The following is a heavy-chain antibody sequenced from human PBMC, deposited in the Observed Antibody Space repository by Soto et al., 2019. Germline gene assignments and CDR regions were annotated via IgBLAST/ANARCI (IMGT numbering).Heavy chain of an antibody. V-gene: IGHV1-3*01. J-gene: IGHJ2*01. CDR2: INAGNGNT. CDR1: GYTFTSYA. Sequence: ASVKVSCKASGYTFTSYAIHWVRQAPGQRLEWMGWINAGNGNTKYSQKFQGRVTITRDTSASTAYMELSSLRSEDTAVYYCAREGYEQQLVPLYWYFDLWGRGTLVTVSX. CDR3: AREGYEQQLVPLYWYFDL. D-gene: IGHD6-13*01.